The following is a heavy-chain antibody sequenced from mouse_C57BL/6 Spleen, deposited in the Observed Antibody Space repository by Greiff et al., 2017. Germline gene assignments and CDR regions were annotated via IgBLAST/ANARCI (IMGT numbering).Heavy chain of an antibody. V-gene: IGHV5-16*01. Sequence: EVQVVESEGGLVKPGSSMKLSCTASGFTFSDYYMAWVRQVPEKGLEWVANINYDGSSTYYLDTLKSRFTISRDNAKNILYLQMSSVKAEDTATYYCARERVTGAMDYWGQGTSVTVSS. D-gene: IGHD2-13*01. CDR1: GFTFSDYY. CDR3: ARERVTGAMDY. CDR2: INYDGSST. J-gene: IGHJ4*01.